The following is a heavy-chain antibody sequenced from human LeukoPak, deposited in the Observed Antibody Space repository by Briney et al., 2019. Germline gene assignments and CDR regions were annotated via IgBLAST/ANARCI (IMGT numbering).Heavy chain of an antibody. CDR2: IIPILGIA. D-gene: IGHD2-15*01. CDR3: ARTKGWYEFDY. J-gene: IGHJ4*02. CDR1: GGTFSSYA. Sequence: SVKVSCKASGGTFSSYAISWVRQAPGQGLEWMGRIIPILGIANYAQKFQGRVTITADKSTSTAYMELSSLRSEDTAAYYCARTKGWYEFDYWGQGTLVTVSS. V-gene: IGHV1-69*04.